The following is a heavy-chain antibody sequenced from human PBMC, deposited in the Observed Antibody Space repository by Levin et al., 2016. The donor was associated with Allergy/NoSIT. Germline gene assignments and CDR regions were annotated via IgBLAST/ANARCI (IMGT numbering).Heavy chain of an antibody. V-gene: IGHV1-2*02. CDR3: AREVTIAATPGD. J-gene: IGHJ4*02. CDR1: GGTFSSYA. CDR2: INPNSGGT. D-gene: IGHD2-15*01. Sequence: ASVKVSCKASGGTFSSYAISWVRQAPGQGLEWMGWINPNSGGTNYAQKFQGRVTMTRDTSISTAYMELSRLRSDDTAVYYCAREVTIAATPGDWGQGTLVTVSS.